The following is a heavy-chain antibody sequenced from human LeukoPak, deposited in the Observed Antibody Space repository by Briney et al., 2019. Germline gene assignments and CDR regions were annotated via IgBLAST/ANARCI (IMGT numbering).Heavy chain of an antibody. CDR2: IYHSGST. CDR1: GYSISSGYY. Sequence: SETLSLTCTVSGYSISSGYYWGWIRQPAGKGLEWLGSIYHSGSTHYNPSLKSRVTISVDTSKNQFSLKLSSATAADTAVYYCARDLITMIVVVPRAFDIWGQGTMVTVSS. J-gene: IGHJ3*02. V-gene: IGHV4-38-2*02. D-gene: IGHD3-22*01. CDR3: ARDLITMIVVVPRAFDI.